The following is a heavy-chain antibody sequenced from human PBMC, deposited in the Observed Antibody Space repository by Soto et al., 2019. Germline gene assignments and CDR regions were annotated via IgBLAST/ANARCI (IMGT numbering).Heavy chain of an antibody. Sequence: SETLSLTCTVSGGSISSSSYYWGGIRQPPGKGLEWIGSIYYSGSTYYNPSLKSRVTISVDTSKNQFSLKLSSVTAADTAVYYCARYYYGSGSYYQDYYYYGMDVWGQGTTVT. CDR3: ARYYYGSGSYYQDYYYYGMDV. V-gene: IGHV4-39*01. D-gene: IGHD3-10*01. CDR1: GGSISSSSYY. J-gene: IGHJ6*02. CDR2: IYYSGST.